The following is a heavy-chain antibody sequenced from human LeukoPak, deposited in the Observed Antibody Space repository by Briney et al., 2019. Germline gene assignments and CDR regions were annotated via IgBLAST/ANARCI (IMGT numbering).Heavy chain of an antibody. Sequence: GGSLRLSCAASGFTFSGYWMHWVRQAPGKGLVWVSRIKSDGSSTTYADSVKGRFTISRDNAKNTLYLQMGSLRAEDMAVYYCARVSTGYNWNYGYWGQGTLVTVSS. J-gene: IGHJ4*02. D-gene: IGHD1-7*01. V-gene: IGHV3-74*01. CDR1: GFTFSGYW. CDR2: IKSDGSST. CDR3: ARVSTGYNWNYGY.